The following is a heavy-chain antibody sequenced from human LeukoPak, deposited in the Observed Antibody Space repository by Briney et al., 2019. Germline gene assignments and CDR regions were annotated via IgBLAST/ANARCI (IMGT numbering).Heavy chain of an antibody. Sequence: SETLSLTCTVSGGSISSYYWSWIRQPPGKGLEWIGYIYYSGSTNYNPSLKSRVTISVDTSKNQFSLKLSSVTAADTAVYYYARVVGATLFGAFDIWGQGTMVTVSS. D-gene: IGHD1-26*01. CDR3: ARVVGATLFGAFDI. CDR1: GGSISSYY. V-gene: IGHV4-59*01. J-gene: IGHJ3*02. CDR2: IYYSGST.